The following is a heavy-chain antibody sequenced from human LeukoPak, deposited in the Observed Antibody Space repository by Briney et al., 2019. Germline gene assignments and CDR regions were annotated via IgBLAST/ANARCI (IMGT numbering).Heavy chain of an antibody. CDR2: IYTSGST. CDR1: GGSISSYY. V-gene: IGHV4-4*07. CDR3: ARGFDYYYGSGSYYNPTYYFDY. D-gene: IGHD3-10*01. Sequence: PSETLSLTRTVSGGSISSYYWSWIRQPAGKGLEWIGRIYTSGSTNYNPSLKSRVTMSVDTSKNQFSLKLSSVTAADTAVYYCARGFDYYYGSGSYYNPTYYFDYWGQGTLVTVSS. J-gene: IGHJ4*02.